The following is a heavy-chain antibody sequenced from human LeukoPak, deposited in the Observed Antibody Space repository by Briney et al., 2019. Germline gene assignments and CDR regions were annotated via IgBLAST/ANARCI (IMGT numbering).Heavy chain of an antibody. V-gene: IGHV1-69*05. D-gene: IGHD2-2*01. CDR1: GYTFNIYY. Sequence: ASVKVSCKASGYTFNIYYMHWVRQAPGQGLEWMGGIIPIFGTANYAQKFQGRVTITTDESTSTAYMELSSLRSEDTAVYYCARSPRYCSSTSCPIDYWGQGTLVTVSS. J-gene: IGHJ4*02. CDR3: ARSPRYCSSTSCPIDY. CDR2: IIPIFGTA.